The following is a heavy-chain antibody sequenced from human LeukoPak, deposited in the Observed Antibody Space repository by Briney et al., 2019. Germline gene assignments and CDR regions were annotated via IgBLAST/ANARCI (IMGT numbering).Heavy chain of an antibody. V-gene: IGHV3-30*18. CDR3: AKTYGDSFFDY. CDR2: ISYDGSNK. J-gene: IGHJ4*02. D-gene: IGHD4-17*01. CDR1: GFTFSSYG. Sequence: QPGGSLRLSCAASGFTFSSYGMHWVRQAPGKGLEWVAVISYDGSNKYYADSVKGRFTTSRDNSKNTLYLQMNSLRAEDTAVYYCAKTYGDSFFDYWGQGTLVTVSS.